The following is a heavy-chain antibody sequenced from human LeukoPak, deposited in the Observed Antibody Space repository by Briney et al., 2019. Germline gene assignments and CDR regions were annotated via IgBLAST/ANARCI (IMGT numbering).Heavy chain of an antibody. CDR1: GFSFSNNW. CDR2: IHGGGTTE. V-gene: IGHV3-7*03. Sequence: GGSLRLSCAASGFSFSNNWMSWVRQAPGEGLEWVACIHGGGTTEYYLDSVKGRFTISRDNTKNSLSLQMNSLTAEDTAVYYCARDLSSRDAYWGQGILVTVSS. CDR3: ARDLSSRDAY. J-gene: IGHJ4*02. D-gene: IGHD6-13*01.